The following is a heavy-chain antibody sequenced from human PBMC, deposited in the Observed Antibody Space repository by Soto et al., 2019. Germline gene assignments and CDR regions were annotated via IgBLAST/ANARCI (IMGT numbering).Heavy chain of an antibody. CDR1: DSSISSSSYY. D-gene: IGHD2-2*01. V-gene: IGHV4-39*07. CDR3: AREMFCSSTSCYDEGNWFDP. J-gene: IGHJ5*02. CDR2: IYYSGST. Sequence: LETVSLTCTVSDSSISSSSYYWGWIRQPPGKGLEWIGSIYYSGSTYYNPSLKSRVTISVDTSKNQFSLKLSSVTAADTAVYYCAREMFCSSTSCYDEGNWFDPWGQRTLVTVSS.